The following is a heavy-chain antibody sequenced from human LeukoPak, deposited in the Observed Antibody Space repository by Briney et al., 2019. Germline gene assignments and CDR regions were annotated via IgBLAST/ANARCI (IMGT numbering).Heavy chain of an antibody. D-gene: IGHD2-15*01. CDR1: VFTFDDYN. CDR3: AKDRLRYCISGSCYSQGY. V-gene: IGHV3-43*01. J-gene: IGHJ4*02. Sequence: GGPLRLSCAASVFTFDDYNMHGVRERRGRGVEGVSLFSWGGGSTHYADSVRGRFTISIDNSKNSLYLQMNSLRTEDTSFYYCAKDRLRYCISGSCYSQGYWGEGTLVTVSS. CDR2: FSWGGGST.